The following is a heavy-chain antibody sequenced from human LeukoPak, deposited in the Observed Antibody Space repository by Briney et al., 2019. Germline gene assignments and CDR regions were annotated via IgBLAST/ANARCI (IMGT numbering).Heavy chain of an antibody. V-gene: IGHV3-23*01. J-gene: IGHJ3*02. CDR1: GFTFSSYA. CDR3: AAQWLPLGAFDM. CDR2: VSGGGGRT. Sequence: GGSLRLSCAASGFTFSSYAMSWVRQAPGKGLEWVSGVSGGGGRTYYADSVKGRFTISRDNFKNTLYLQMNSLRAEDTAVYYCAAQWLPLGAFDMWGQGTMVTVSS. D-gene: IGHD6-19*01.